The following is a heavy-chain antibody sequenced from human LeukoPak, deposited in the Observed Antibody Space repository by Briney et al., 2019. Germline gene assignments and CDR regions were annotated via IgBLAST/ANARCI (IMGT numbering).Heavy chain of an antibody. Sequence: ASVKVSCKASGYTFTSYGISWVRQAPGQGLEWMGWISAYNGNTNYAQKLQGRVTMTTDTSTSTAYMELRSLRSDDTAVYYCARDFSPHYTYYMDVWGKGTTVTVSS. J-gene: IGHJ6*03. CDR1: GYTFTSYG. D-gene: IGHD2/OR15-2a*01. CDR3: ARDFSPHYTYYMDV. V-gene: IGHV1-18*01. CDR2: ISAYNGNT.